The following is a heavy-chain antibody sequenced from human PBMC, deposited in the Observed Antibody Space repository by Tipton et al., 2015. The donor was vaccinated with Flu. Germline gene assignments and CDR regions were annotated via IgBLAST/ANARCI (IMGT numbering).Heavy chain of an antibody. CDR2: ITSSGDAV. V-gene: IGHV3-11*01. Sequence: QLVQSGGGLIQPGGSLRLSCAASGFTVTSSYMSWVRQAPGKGLEWVSYITSSGDAVYYADSVEGRFTISRDNARNSLYLQMNSLTAEDTAVYYCARGHFELGFWGRGTLVTVSS. CDR1: GFTVTSSY. D-gene: IGHD1-26*01. J-gene: IGHJ2*01. CDR3: ARGHFELGF.